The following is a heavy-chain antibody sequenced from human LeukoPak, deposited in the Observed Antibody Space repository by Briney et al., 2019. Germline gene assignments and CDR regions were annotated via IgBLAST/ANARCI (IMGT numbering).Heavy chain of an antibody. CDR2: MHYSGST. CDR3: ASKLTAVAGYFDC. J-gene: IGHJ4*02. D-gene: IGHD6-19*01. Sequence: PSETLSLTCTVSGGSISSSNSYHWGWIRQPPGKGLEWIGSMHYSGSTYYNPSLESRVTISADTSKNQFSLKLSSVTAADTAVYYCASKLTAVAGYFDCWGQGTLVTVSS. CDR1: GGSISSSNSYH. V-gene: IGHV4-39*07.